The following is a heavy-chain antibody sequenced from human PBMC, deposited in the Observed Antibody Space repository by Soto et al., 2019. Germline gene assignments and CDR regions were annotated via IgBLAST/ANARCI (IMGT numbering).Heavy chain of an antibody. J-gene: IGHJ4*02. CDR3: AREADYDSTGYYSFY. CDR2: IIPIFGTA. D-gene: IGHD3-22*01. CDR1: GGTFSSYA. Sequence: SVKVSCKSSGGTFSSYAISWVRQAPGQGLEWMGGIIPIFGTANYAQKFQGRVTITADESTRTAYMELSSLRSEDTAVYYCAREADYDSTGYYSFYWGQGTLVTVSS. V-gene: IGHV1-69*13.